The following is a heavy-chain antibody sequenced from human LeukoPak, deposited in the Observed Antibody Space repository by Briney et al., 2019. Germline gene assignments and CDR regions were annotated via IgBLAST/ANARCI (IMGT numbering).Heavy chain of an antibody. D-gene: IGHD3-10*01. J-gene: IGHJ6*01. CDR1: GGSFSGYY. CDR3: ARVKGSGRYYYYGMDV. CDR2: INHSGSN. V-gene: IGHV4-34*01. Sequence: SETLSLTCAVYGGSFSGYYWSWIRQPPGKGLEWIGEINHSGSNNYNPSLKSRVTISVDTSKNQFSLKLSSVTAADTAVYYCARVKGSGRYYYYGMDVWGQGTTVTVSS.